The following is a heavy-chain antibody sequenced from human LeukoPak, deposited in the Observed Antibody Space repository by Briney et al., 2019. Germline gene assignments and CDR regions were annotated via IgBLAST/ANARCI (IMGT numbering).Heavy chain of an antibody. V-gene: IGHV1-18*01. J-gene: IGHJ4*02. CDR1: GYTFTSYG. Sequence: ASVKVSCKASGYTFTSYGITWERQAPGQGLEWMGWINANNGNTNYAQNLQGRVTMTRDTSTSAAYMDLRSLRPDDTAVYYCARGPIAAAGDYWGQGTLVTVSS. D-gene: IGHD6-13*01. CDR2: INANNGNT. CDR3: ARGPIAAAGDY.